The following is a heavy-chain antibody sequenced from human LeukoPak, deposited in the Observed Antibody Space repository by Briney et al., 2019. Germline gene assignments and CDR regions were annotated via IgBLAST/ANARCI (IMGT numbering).Heavy chain of an antibody. CDR3: GKNRYSGSLSPFDI. D-gene: IGHD1-26*01. CDR1: GFTVSSNY. CDR2: ISGGGGNT. Sequence: GGSLRLSCAASGFTVSSNYMSWVRQAPGKGLEWVSAISGGGGNTYYADSVKGRFTISRDNSKNTLYLQMNSLRAEDTAVYYCGKNRYSGSLSPFDIWGQGTMVTVSS. J-gene: IGHJ3*02. V-gene: IGHV3-23*01.